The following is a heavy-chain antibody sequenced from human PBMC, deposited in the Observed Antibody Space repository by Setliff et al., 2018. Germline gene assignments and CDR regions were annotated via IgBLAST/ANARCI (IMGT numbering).Heavy chain of an antibody. V-gene: IGHV3-7*01. D-gene: IGHD3-10*01. CDR3: AREGRGVYYHYYYMDV. Sequence: HPGGSLRLSCVGSGFTFSDYWMTWVRQAPGKGLEWVANIRPDGSETGSVDSVKGRFTISRDNAKNALYLQMNSLRAEDTAVYYCAREGRGVYYHYYYMDVWGKGTTVTVSS. CDR2: IRPDGSET. CDR1: GFTFSDYW. J-gene: IGHJ6*03.